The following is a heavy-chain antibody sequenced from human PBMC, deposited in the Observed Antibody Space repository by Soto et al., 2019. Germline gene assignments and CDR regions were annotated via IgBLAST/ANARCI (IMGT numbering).Heavy chain of an antibody. Sequence: SETLSLTCSVSGGSLRGSYWSWVRQSPGKGLEWLGYVYYTGSTNYSPSLRSRVSISVDTSKNEFSLRLSSVTAADTAVYFCARSVAVPGAHIDYWGQGTQVTVSS. CDR2: VYYTGST. CDR1: GGSLRGSY. V-gene: IGHV4-59*01. J-gene: IGHJ4*02. D-gene: IGHD6-19*01. CDR3: ARSVAVPGAHIDY.